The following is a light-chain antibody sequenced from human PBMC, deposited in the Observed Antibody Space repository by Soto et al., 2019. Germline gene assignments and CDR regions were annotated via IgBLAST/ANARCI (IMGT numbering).Light chain of an antibody. V-gene: IGLV2-14*03. J-gene: IGLJ3*02. CDR2: DVS. Sequence: QSALTQPASVSGSPGQSITVSCTGTSSDVGRYNYVSWYQQHPGKAPKLMIYDVSTRPSGISNRFSGSKSGNTASLTISGLQAEYEADYYCSSYTSNTTPVFGGGTKLTVL. CDR1: SSDVGRYNY. CDR3: SSYTSNTTPV.